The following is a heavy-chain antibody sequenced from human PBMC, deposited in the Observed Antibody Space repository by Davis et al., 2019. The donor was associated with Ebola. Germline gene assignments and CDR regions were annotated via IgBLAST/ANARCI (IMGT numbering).Heavy chain of an antibody. CDR2: ISGSGGST. CDR3: AKDQAIIAVAASY. D-gene: IGHD6-19*01. V-gene: IGHV3-23*01. CDR1: GFTFSSYA. Sequence: GESLKISCAASGFTFSSYAMSWVRQAPGKGLEWVSAISGSGGSTYYADSVKGRFTISRDNSKNTLYLQMKSLRAEDTAVYYCAKDQAIIAVAASYWGQGTLVTVSS. J-gene: IGHJ4*02.